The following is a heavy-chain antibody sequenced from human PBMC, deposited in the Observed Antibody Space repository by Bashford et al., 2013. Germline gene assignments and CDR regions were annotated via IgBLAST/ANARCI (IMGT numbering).Heavy chain of an antibody. J-gene: IGHJ5*02. Sequence: GGSLRLSCAASGFPFSSYWMHWVRQAPGEGLVWVSRVNGNGNSAYYADSVKGRFTISRDSSKSTLYLQMNSLRAEDTALYYCARDGGRYYGEYAWGQGTLVTVSS. D-gene: IGHD2-21*01. CDR1: GFPFSSYW. V-gene: IGHV3-74*01. CDR3: ARDGGRYYGEYA. CDR2: VNGNGNSA.